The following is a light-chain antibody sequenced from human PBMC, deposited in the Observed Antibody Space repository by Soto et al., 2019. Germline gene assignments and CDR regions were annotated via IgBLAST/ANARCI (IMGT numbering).Light chain of an antibody. CDR1: ENVRTL. Sequence: EVLLTQSPSKLPLSPGERATLSCGGSENVRTLVDWYQQKPGQAPRLLIYGASNRATGIPARFSGSGSGTDFTLTISNLEPEDFAVYYCQQHSHWPPWTFGQGTKVEIK. CDR3: QQHSHWPPWT. J-gene: IGKJ1*01. CDR2: GAS. V-gene: IGKV3-11*01.